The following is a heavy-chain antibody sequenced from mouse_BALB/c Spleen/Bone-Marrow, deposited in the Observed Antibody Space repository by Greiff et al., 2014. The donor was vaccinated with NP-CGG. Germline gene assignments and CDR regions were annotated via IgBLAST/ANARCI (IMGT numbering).Heavy chain of an antibody. CDR2: ISYGGSN. J-gene: IGHJ4*01. D-gene: IGHD1-1*01. CDR1: GYSITSGYY. CDR3: ASYFYYAMDY. V-gene: IGHV3-6*02. Sequence: VQLQQSGPGLVKPSQSLSLTCSVTGYSITSGYYWNWIRQFPGNKLEWMGYISYGGSNNYNPSLKNRISITRDTSKNQFFLKLNSVTTEDTATYYCASYFYYAMDYWGQGTSVTVSS.